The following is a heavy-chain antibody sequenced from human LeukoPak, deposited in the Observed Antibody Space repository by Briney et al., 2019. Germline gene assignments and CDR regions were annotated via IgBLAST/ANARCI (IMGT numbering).Heavy chain of an antibody. Sequence: SETLSLTCTVSGGSISSSSYYWGWIRQPPGKGLEWIGSIYYSGSTYYNPSLKSRVTISVDTSKNQFSLKLSSVTAADTAVYYCARDYDSSGYYAMNFDYWGQGTLVTVSS. D-gene: IGHD3-22*01. CDR3: ARDYDSSGYYAMNFDY. V-gene: IGHV4-39*07. CDR2: IYYSGST. J-gene: IGHJ4*02. CDR1: GGSISSSSYY.